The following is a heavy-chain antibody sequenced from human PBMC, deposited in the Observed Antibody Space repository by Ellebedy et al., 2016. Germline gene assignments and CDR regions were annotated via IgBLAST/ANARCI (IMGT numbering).Heavy chain of an antibody. CDR2: IYHSGYT. D-gene: IGHD1-1*01. J-gene: IGHJ4*02. V-gene: IGHV4-4*02. CDR3: VSARDNWNLN. CDR1: GGSITSDNW. Sequence: SETLSLTCAVSGGSITSDNWWNWVRQPPGKGLEWIGEIYHSGYTKFNPSLKSRVTISLDTSRNQFSLMVHSVTVADTAVYYCVSARDNWNLNWGQGTLVTVSS.